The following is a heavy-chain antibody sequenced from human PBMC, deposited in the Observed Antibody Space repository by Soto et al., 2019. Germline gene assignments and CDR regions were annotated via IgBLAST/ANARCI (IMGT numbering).Heavy chain of an antibody. J-gene: IGHJ4*02. CDR1: GFTFDDYA. CDR2: ISWNSGSI. V-gene: IGHV3-9*01. CDR3: AKGRGLVLSFYFDY. D-gene: IGHD6-19*01. Sequence: EVQLVESGGGLVQPGRSLRLSCAASGFTFDDYAMHWVRQAPGKGVEWVSGISWNSGSIGYAASVKGRVTISRDNAKNSLYLQMNSLRAEDTALYYWAKGRGLVLSFYFDYWGQRTLVTVSS.